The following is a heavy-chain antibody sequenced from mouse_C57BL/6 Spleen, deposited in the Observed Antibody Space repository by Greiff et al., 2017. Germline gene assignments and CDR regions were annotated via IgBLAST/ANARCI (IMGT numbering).Heavy chain of an antibody. Sequence: VQLQQSGAELVRPGASVKLSCTASGFNIKDYYMPWVKQRPEQGLEWIGRIDPEDGDTEYASKFQGKATMTADTSSNTTYMQLSILTTEDTAVYYSTTGATVYYFDYWGQGTTLTVSS. J-gene: IGHJ2*01. D-gene: IGHD1-1*01. V-gene: IGHV14-1*01. CDR1: GFNIKDYY. CDR2: IDPEDGDT. CDR3: TTGATVYYFDY.